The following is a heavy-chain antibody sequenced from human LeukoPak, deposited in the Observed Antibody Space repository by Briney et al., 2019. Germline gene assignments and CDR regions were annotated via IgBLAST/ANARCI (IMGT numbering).Heavy chain of an antibody. CDR2: INPSGGST. V-gene: IGHV1-46*01. J-gene: IGHJ5*02. Sequence: GASVKVSFKGSGYTFTSYYMHWVRQAPGQGLEWMGIINPSGGSTSYAQKFQGRVTMTRDMSTSTVYMELSSLRSEDTAVYYCARAPRLSPFDPWGQGTLVTVSS. CDR1: GYTFTSYY. CDR3: ARAPRLSPFDP.